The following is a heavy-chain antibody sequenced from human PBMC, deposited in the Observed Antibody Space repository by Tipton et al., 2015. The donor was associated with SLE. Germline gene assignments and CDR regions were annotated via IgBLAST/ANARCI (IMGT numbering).Heavy chain of an antibody. Sequence: TLSLTCTVSGGSISSSGYYWGWIRQPPGKGLEWIATMYYTGTIHYNPSLKSRLTISVDTSNNRFSLRLNSVTAADTAVYYCARHAFWPGNKKNPDNWFHPWGQGALVTVSS. V-gene: IGHV4-39*07. J-gene: IGHJ5*02. CDR2: MYYTGTI. CDR1: GGSISSSGYY. CDR3: ARHAFWPGNKKNPDNWFHP.